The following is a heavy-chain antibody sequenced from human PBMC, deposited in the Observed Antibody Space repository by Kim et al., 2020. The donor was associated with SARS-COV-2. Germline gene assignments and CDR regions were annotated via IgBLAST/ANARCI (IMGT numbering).Heavy chain of an antibody. J-gene: IGHJ4*02. CDR3: ARLNYYDSSGYSNFDY. CDR2: IDPSDSYT. D-gene: IGHD3-22*01. Sequence: GESLKISCKGSGYSFTSYWISWVRQMPGKGLEWMGRIDPSDSYTNYSPSFQGHVTISTDKSISTAYLQWSSLKASDTAMYYCARLNYYDSSGYSNFDYWGQGTLVTVSS. CDR1: GYSFTSYW. V-gene: IGHV5-10-1*01.